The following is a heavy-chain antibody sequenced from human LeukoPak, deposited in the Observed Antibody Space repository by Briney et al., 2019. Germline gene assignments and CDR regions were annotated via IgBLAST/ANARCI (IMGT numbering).Heavy chain of an antibody. CDR1: GFTFSSYD. Sequence: GGSLRLSCAASGFTFSSYDMHWVRQATGKGLEWVSAIGTAGDTYYPGSVKGRFTISRDNSKNTLYLQMNSLRAEDTAVYYCARDRYSYGLYYYYYYMDVWGKGTTVTVSS. V-gene: IGHV3-13*01. D-gene: IGHD5-18*01. J-gene: IGHJ6*03. CDR3: ARDRYSYGLYYYYYYMDV. CDR2: IGTAGDT.